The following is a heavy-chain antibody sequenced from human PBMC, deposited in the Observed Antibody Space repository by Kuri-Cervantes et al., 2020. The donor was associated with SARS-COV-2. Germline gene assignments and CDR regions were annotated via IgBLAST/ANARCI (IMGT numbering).Heavy chain of an antibody. D-gene: IGHD5-24*01. CDR1: GFIFSGYY. V-gene: IGHV3-11*01. J-gene: IGHJ1*01. CDR2: IGPSGTTK. Sequence: GGSLRLSCTASGFIFSGYYMTWIRQAPGKGLEWVSNIGPSGTTKYYADSVKGRFTISRDNAKNSLYLQMNSLRAEDMALYYCAKEDGYNYYFQHWGQGTLVTVSS. CDR3: AKEDGYNYYFQH.